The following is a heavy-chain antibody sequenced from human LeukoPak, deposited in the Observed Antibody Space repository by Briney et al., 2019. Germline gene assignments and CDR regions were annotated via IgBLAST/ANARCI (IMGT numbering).Heavy chain of an antibody. CDR2: IKHDGSEKQDGSEK. J-gene: IGHJ4*02. Sequence: PGGSLRLSCAASGFTFSQYWMSWVRQAPGKGLEWVANIKHDGSEKQDGSEKNYVDSVKGRFTISRDNAKNSLYLQMNSLRAEDTAVYYSARAQMGTPTDCWGQGTLVTVSS. CDR1: GFTFSQYW. V-gene: IGHV3-7*01. CDR3: ARAQMGTPTDC. D-gene: IGHD1-14*01.